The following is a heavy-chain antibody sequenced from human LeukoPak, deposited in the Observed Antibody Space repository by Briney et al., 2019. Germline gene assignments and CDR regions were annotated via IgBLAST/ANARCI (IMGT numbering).Heavy chain of an antibody. CDR2: IYYSGST. Sequence: SETLSLTCTVSGGSISSYYWSWIRQPPGKGLEWIGYIYYSGSTNYNPSLKSRVTISVDTSKNQFSLKLCSVTAADTAVYYCARGVGGWYWAGSLNWFDPWGQGTLVTVSS. D-gene: IGHD6-19*01. J-gene: IGHJ5*02. CDR1: GGSISSYY. CDR3: ARGVGGWYWAGSLNWFDP. V-gene: IGHV4-59*01.